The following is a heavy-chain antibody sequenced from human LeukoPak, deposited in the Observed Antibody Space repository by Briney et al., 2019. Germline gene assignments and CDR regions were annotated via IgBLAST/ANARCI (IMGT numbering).Heavy chain of an antibody. CDR1: GFTFSSYA. CDR2: ISGSGGST. D-gene: IGHD5-24*01. V-gene: IGHV3-23*01. CDR3: AKSTKRWLQPGSFDY. Sequence: GGSLRLSCAASGFTFSSYAMSWVRQAPGKGLEWVSAISGSGGSTYYADSVKGRFTISRDNSKNTLYLQMNSLRAEDTAVYYCAKSTKRWLQPGSFDYWGQGTLVTVSS. J-gene: IGHJ4*02.